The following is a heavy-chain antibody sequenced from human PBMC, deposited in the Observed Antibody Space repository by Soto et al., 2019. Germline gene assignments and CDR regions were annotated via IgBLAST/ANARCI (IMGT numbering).Heavy chain of an antibody. Sequence: GGSLRLSCAASGFTFSSYSMNWVRQAPGKGLEWVSSISSSSSYIYYADSVKGRFTISRDNAKNSLYLQMNSLRAEDTAVYYCARADGSGGSLFDYWGQGTLVTVSS. V-gene: IGHV3-21*01. D-gene: IGHD2-15*01. CDR1: GFTFSSYS. J-gene: IGHJ4*02. CDR3: ARADGSGGSLFDY. CDR2: ISSSSSYI.